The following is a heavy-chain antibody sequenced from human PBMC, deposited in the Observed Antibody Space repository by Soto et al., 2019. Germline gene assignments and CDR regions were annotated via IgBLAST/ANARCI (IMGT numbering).Heavy chain of an antibody. Sequence: QVQLQESGPGLVKPSQTLSLTCTVSGGSVSSGNYCWSWIRQSPDKGLEWIGHIYDGGSTYSNPSHKRXDSXSXATSKNQFSLQLSSVNAADTAVYYCTRGPSGDKVDYWGQGTLVTVSS. CDR2: IYDGGST. CDR3: TRGPSGDKVDY. CDR1: GGSVSSGNYC. V-gene: IGHV4-30-4*01. D-gene: IGHD7-27*01. J-gene: IGHJ4*02.